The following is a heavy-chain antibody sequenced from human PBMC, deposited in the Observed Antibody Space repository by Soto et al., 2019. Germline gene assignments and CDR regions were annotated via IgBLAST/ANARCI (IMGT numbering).Heavy chain of an antibody. CDR1: GFTFSSYA. CDR3: AREGDDIDY. Sequence: QVQLVESGGGVVQPGRSLRLSCAASGFTFSSYAMHWVRQAPGKGLEWVAVISYDGSNKYYADSVKGRFTISRDNSKNTLYLQMNILRAEDTAVYYCAREGDDIDYWGQGTLVTVSS. V-gene: IGHV3-30-3*01. J-gene: IGHJ4*02. CDR2: ISYDGSNK. D-gene: IGHD3-22*01.